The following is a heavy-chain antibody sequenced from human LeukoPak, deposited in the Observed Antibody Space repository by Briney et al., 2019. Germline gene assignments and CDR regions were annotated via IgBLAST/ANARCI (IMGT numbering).Heavy chain of an antibody. CDR1: GYTFTGYY. D-gene: IGHD3-22*01. CDR3: ARVLYYYDSSRYPRPLESTPDELYYFDY. CDR2: INPNSGGT. V-gene: IGHV1-2*02. J-gene: IGHJ4*02. Sequence: ASVKVSCKASGYTFTGYYMHWVRQAPGQGLEWMGWINPNSGGTNYAQKSQGRVTMTRDTSISTAYMDLSRLRSDDTAVYYCARVLYYYDSSRYPRPLESTPDELYYFDYWGQGTLVTVSS.